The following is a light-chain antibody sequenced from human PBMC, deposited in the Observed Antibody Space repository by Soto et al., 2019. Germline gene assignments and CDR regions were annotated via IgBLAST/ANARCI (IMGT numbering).Light chain of an antibody. CDR2: AAS. V-gene: IGKV1-39*01. Sequence: DIQMTQSPSSLSASIGDRVTITCRASQSISSYLNWYQQKPGKAPNPLIYAASSLQSGVPSRFSGSGSGTDYTLTISSLQPEDFATYYCQQSYSTPWTFGQGTKVGIK. CDR1: QSISSY. J-gene: IGKJ1*01. CDR3: QQSYSTPWT.